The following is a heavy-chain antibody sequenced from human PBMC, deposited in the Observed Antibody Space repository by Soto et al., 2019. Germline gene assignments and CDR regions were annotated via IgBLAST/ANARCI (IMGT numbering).Heavy chain of an antibody. J-gene: IGHJ4*02. CDR3: ARSVISVSYYDYFDY. Sequence: QVQLVESGGGVVQPGRSLRLSCAASGFTFSSYGMHWVRQAPGKGLEWVAVIWYDGSNKYYADSVKGRFTISRDNSKNTLYRQMNSLRAEDTAVYYCARSVISVSYYDYFDYWGQGTLVTVSS. CDR1: GFTFSSYG. V-gene: IGHV3-33*01. D-gene: IGHD1-26*01. CDR2: IWYDGSNK.